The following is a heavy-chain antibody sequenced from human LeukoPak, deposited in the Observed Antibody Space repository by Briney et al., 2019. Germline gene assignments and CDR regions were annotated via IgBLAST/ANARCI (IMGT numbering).Heavy chain of an antibody. Sequence: SETLSLTCTVSGGSISSSSYYWGWIRQPPGKGLEWIGSIYYSGSTYYNPSLKSRVTISVDTSKNQFSLKLSSVTAADTAVYYCARLGTMIVQVYWGQGTLVTVSS. CDR3: ARLGTMIVQVY. CDR1: GGSISSSSYY. V-gene: IGHV4-39*01. D-gene: IGHD3-22*01. J-gene: IGHJ4*02. CDR2: IYYSGST.